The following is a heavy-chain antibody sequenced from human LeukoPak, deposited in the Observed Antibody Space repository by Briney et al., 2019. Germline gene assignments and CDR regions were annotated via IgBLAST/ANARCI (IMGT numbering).Heavy chain of an antibody. Sequence: GGSLRLSCAASGFTFSAYSMNWVRQAPGKGLEWVSSITSTGNYIYYADSLKGRFTISRDNAKNSLYLQMNSLRAEDTAVYYCAKADLVDLYMDVWGKGTTVTVSS. CDR3: AKADLVDLYMDV. D-gene: IGHD1-26*01. V-gene: IGHV3-21*01. J-gene: IGHJ6*03. CDR2: ITSTGNYI. CDR1: GFTFSAYS.